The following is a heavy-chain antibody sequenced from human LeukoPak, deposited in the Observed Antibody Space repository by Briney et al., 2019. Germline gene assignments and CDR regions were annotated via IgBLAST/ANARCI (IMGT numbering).Heavy chain of an antibody. CDR3: ARAAAAGTGGDY. Sequence: PSETLSLTCTVSGGSISSYYWGWIRRPPGKGLEWIGYIYYSGSTNYNPSLKSRVTISVDTSKNQFSLKLSSVTAADTAVYYCARAAAAGTGGDYWGQGTLVTVSS. D-gene: IGHD6-13*01. J-gene: IGHJ4*02. CDR1: GGSISSYY. V-gene: IGHV4-59*01. CDR2: IYYSGST.